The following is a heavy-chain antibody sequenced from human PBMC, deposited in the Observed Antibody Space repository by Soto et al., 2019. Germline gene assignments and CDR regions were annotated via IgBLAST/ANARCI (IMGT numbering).Heavy chain of an antibody. J-gene: IGHJ4*02. CDR3: AKEGLHGYSNYDPPCYFDY. CDR1: GFTFSSYG. D-gene: IGHD4-4*01. Sequence: GGSVRLSCAASGFTFSSYGMHWVRQAPGKGLEWVAVISYDGSNKYYADSVKGRFTISRDNSKNTLYLQMNSLSAEDTAVYYCAKEGLHGYSNYDPPCYFDYWGQGTLVTVCS. V-gene: IGHV3-30*18. CDR2: ISYDGSNK.